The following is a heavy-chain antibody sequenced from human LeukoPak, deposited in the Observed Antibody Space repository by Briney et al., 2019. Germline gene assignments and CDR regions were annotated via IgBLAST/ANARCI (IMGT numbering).Heavy chain of an antibody. V-gene: IGHV4-59*11. CDR3: ARDKELAARPSPSNWFDP. D-gene: IGHD6-6*01. J-gene: IGHJ5*02. CDR1: GGSISSHY. Sequence: PSETLSLTCTVSGGSISSHYWSWIRQPPGKGLEWIGYIYYSGSTNYNPSLKSRVTISVDTSKNQFSLKLSSVTAADTAVYYCARDKELAARPSPSNWFDPWGQGTLVTVSS. CDR2: IYYSGST.